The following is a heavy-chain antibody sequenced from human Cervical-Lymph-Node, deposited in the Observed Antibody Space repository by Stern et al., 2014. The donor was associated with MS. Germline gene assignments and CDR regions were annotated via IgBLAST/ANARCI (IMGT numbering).Heavy chain of an antibody. CDR2: IIPIFDTA. CDR1: GGTFSSDA. Sequence: VQLLESGAEVKKPGSSVKVSCKASGGTFSSDAISWVRQAPGQGLEWMGGIIPIFDTANYAQKFQGRVTITVDKSTSTAYMELSSLRSEDTAVYYCARNSKSVVVTATPYYHDMDVWGQGTTVTVSS. CDR3: ARNSKSVVVTATPYYHDMDV. D-gene: IGHD2-21*02. V-gene: IGHV1-69*06. J-gene: IGHJ6*02.